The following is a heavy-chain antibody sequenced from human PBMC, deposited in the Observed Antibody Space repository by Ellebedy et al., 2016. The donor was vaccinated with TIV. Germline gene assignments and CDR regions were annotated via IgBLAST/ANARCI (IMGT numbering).Heavy chain of an antibody. V-gene: IGHV4-4*07. D-gene: IGHD1-7*01. CDR3: ARANYNDAFDI. CDR2: IYTSGST. Sequence: SETLSLXXTVSGYSISRGYYWGWIRQPAGKGLEWIGRIYTSGSTNYNPSLKSRVTMSVDTSKNQFSLKLSSVTAADTAVYYCARANYNDAFDIWGQGTMVTVSS. CDR1: GYSISRGYY. J-gene: IGHJ3*02.